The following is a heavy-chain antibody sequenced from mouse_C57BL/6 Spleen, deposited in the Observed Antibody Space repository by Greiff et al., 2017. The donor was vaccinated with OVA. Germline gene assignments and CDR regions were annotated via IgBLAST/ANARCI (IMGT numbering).Heavy chain of an antibody. V-gene: IGHV1-81*01. CDR3: ARRDYDYYARDY. J-gene: IGHJ4*01. D-gene: IGHD1-1*02. CDR2: IYTRSGNT. CDR1: GYTFTSYG. Sequence: QVQLKESGAELARPGASVKLSCTASGYTFTSYGLSWLKPRTGPGLAWIGEIYTRSGNTYYNEKFKGQATLTADKSSSTAYMELRSLTSEDSAVYFCARRDYDYYARDYWGQGTSVTVSS.